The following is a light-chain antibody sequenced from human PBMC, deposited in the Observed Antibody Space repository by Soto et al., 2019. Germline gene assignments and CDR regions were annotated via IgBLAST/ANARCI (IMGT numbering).Light chain of an antibody. CDR3: QQYGSSPFT. CDR1: QSVSSSY. J-gene: IGKJ4*01. CDR2: GAS. Sequence: EIVMTQSPATLSVYPGERATLSCRASQSVSSSYLAWYQQKPGQAPRLLIYGASSRATGIPDRFSGSGSGTDFTLTISRLEPEDFAVYYCQQYGSSPFTFGGGTKVDIK. V-gene: IGKV3-20*01.